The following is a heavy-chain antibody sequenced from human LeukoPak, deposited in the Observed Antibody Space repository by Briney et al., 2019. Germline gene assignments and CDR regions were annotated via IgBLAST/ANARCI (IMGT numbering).Heavy chain of an antibody. CDR3: AKCLDVRGPTSGPPIDAFDI. CDR2: ISGGGGGA. CDR1: GFTFSSYG. J-gene: IGHJ3*02. Sequence: PGGSLRLSCAASGFTFSSYGLRWVRAAPGKGLEWVSGISGGGGGAYYADSVKGRFTVSRDNSKNTLYLQMNSLRAEDPAVYYCAKCLDVRGPTSGPPIDAFDIWGQGTMVTVSS. V-gene: IGHV3-23*01. D-gene: IGHD2-8*01.